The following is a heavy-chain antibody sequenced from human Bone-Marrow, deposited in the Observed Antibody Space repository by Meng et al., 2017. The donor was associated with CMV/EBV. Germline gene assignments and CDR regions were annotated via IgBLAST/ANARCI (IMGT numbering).Heavy chain of an antibody. Sequence: ASVKVSCKASGYTFTAHYFHWVRQAPGQGLEWMGWIHPHRGDTNYAQQFQGRVTLTRDTSINTGYMELTRLTSDDTAAYYCARDNNWGPDYWGQGTLVTVPQ. CDR2: IHPHRGDT. CDR3: ARDNNWGPDY. V-gene: IGHV1-2*02. CDR1: GYTFTAHY. J-gene: IGHJ4*02. D-gene: IGHD7-27*01.